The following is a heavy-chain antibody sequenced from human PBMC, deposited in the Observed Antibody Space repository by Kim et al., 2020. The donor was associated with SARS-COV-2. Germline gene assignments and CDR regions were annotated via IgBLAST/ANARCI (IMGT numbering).Heavy chain of an antibody. V-gene: IGHV4-34*01. Sequence: SPSLKRLVTISVDTSKTQFSLKLSSVTAADTAVYYCARGEAVAGLFGMDVWGQGTTVTVSS. CDR3: ARGEAVAGLFGMDV. D-gene: IGHD6-19*01. J-gene: IGHJ6*02.